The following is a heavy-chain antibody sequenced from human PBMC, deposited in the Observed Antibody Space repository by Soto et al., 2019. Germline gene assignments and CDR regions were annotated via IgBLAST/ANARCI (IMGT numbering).Heavy chain of an antibody. CDR2: ISAYNGNT. CDR3: RGLGAGDVTTWGAFDI. V-gene: IGHV1-18*01. CDR1: GYTFTSYG. J-gene: IGHJ3*02. Sequence: QVQLVQSGAEVKKPGASVKVSCKASGYTFTSYGISWVRQAPGQGLEWMGWISAYNGNTNYAQKPHGRVTMYKDPLTSRVYMGLTSSRSDATAVYDCRGLGAGDVTTWGAFDIWGQGTMVTVSS. D-gene: IGHD4-17*01.